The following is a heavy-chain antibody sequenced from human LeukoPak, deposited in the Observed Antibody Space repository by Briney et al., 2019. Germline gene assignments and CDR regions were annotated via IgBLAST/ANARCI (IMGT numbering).Heavy chain of an antibody. Sequence: PGGSLRLSCAASGFTFSDYYMSWIRQAPGKGLEWVGRIKSKTDGGTTDYAATVKGRFTISRDDSKNTLYLQMNSLKTEDTAVYYCTTEIWFYSGYEMCWGQGTLVTVSS. CDR2: IKSKTDGGTT. J-gene: IGHJ4*02. V-gene: IGHV3-15*01. CDR3: TTEIWFYSGYEMC. D-gene: IGHD5-12*01. CDR1: GFTFSDYY.